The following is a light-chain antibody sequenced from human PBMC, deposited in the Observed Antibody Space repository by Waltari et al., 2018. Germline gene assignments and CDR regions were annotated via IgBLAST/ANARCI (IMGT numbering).Light chain of an antibody. CDR2: WGS. CDR3: QQYYSNPLT. J-gene: IGKJ4*01. Sequence: DNVLPQSPDSLAVSLGERATINCKSSQRVFSSSTTDIHLAWYQQKPGQPPKLLTYWGSTREIVVPDRFSVIGTGTDFTPSSISLQAEDVAVYCCQQYYSNPLTLDGVTTVAIK. CDR1: QRVFSSSTTDIH. V-gene: IGKV4-1*01.